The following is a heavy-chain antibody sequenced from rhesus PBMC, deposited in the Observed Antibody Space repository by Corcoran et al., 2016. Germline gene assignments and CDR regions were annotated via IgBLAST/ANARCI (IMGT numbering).Heavy chain of an antibody. J-gene: IGHJ4*01. V-gene: IGHV4-106*01. Sequence: QVQLQESGPGVVKPSETLSLTCAVSGGSISDDYYWSWIRQPPGKGLEWTGYIYGSGGGTNYNPSLKNRVTSSIDTSKNQFSLKLSSVTAADTAVYYCARDGSMNTVTTPYDYWGQGVLVTVSS. CDR3: ARDGSMNTVTTPYDY. CDR1: GGSISDDYY. CDR2: IYGSGGGT. D-gene: IGHD4-23*01.